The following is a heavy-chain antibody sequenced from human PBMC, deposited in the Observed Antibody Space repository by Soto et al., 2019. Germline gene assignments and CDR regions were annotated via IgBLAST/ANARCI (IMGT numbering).Heavy chain of an antibody. Sequence: QVQLVESGGGVVQPGRSLRLSCAASGFTFSSYGMHWVRQAPGKGLEWVAVIWYDGSNKYYADSVKGRFTISRDNSKXTLYLXMNSLXXEXXXXXXXXXXXXXXXXXXXXXXXXXXXXXGQGTTVTVSS. CDR1: GFTFSSYG. V-gene: IGHV3-33*01. CDR3: XXXXXXXXXXXXXXXXXXXXX. CDR2: IWYDGSNK. J-gene: IGHJ6*02.